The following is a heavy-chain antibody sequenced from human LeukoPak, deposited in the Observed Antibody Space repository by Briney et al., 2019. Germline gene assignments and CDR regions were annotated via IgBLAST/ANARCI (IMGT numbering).Heavy chain of an antibody. D-gene: IGHD5-12*01. CDR1: GFTFSSYS. V-gene: IGHV3-21*01. Sequence: KAGGSLRLSCAASGFTFSSYSMNWVRQAPGKGLEWVSFISSTTSYIYYADSVKGRFTISRDNAKNSLYLHMNTLRAEDTAVYYCARDPGGEWLRGNYYFYMDVWGKGTTVTVSS. CDR2: ISSTTSYI. J-gene: IGHJ6*03. CDR3: ARDPGGEWLRGNYYFYMDV.